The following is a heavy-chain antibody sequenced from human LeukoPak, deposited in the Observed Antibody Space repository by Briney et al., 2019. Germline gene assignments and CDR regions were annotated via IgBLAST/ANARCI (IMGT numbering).Heavy chain of an antibody. Sequence: GGSLRLSCAASGFTFSSYSMNWVRQAPGKGLEWVSYISAISSSSTYYADSVKGRFTISRDNAKNSLYLQMNSLRAEDTAAYYCARGPQLVGYYYIDVWDTGTTVTVSS. CDR3: ARGPQLVGYYYIDV. CDR1: GFTFSSYS. CDR2: ISAISSSST. V-gene: IGHV3-48*04. D-gene: IGHD6-13*01. J-gene: IGHJ6*03.